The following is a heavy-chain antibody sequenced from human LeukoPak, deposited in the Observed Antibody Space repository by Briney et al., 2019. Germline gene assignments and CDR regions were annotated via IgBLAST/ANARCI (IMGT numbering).Heavy chain of an antibody. CDR2: ISGRGVET. V-gene: IGHV3-23*01. J-gene: IGHJ6*03. CDR1: GFTFSSYA. CDR3: AKGAYGSGSYNNYYHYYMDV. D-gene: IGHD3-10*01. Sequence: GGSLRLSCAASGFTFSSYAMDWVRQAPGKGPEWVSAISGRGVETYYADSAKGRFTISRDNSKNTLYLQMNSLRAEDTAVYYCAKGAYGSGSYNNYYHYYMDVWGKGTTVTVSS.